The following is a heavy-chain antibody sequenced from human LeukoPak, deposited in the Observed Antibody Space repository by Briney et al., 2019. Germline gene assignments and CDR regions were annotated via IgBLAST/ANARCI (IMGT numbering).Heavy chain of an antibody. V-gene: IGHV3-23*01. J-gene: IGHJ2*01. D-gene: IGHD3-22*01. CDR1: GFTFSSYA. Sequence: GGSLRLSCAASGFTFSSYAMSWVRQAPGKGLEWVSAISGSGGSTYYADSVKGRFTISRDNSKNTLYLQMNSLRAEDTAVYYCAKGVTMTVVVRYFDLRGRGTLVTVSS. CDR3: AKGVTMTVVVRYFDL. CDR2: ISGSGGST.